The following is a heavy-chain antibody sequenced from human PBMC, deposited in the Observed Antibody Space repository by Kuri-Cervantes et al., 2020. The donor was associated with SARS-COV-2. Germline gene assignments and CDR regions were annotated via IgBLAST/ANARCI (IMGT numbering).Heavy chain of an antibody. D-gene: IGHD7-27*01. J-gene: IGHJ4*02. CDR3: AELGMGPVDY. CDR2: IRNRANCGTT. CDR1: GFTYSDYY. Sequence: GGSLRLSCAASGFTYSDYYMNWVRQAPGKGLEWLGFIRNRANCGTTELTTSVKGRDDSKSITYLQMNSLRAEDTAVYYCAELGMGPVDYWGQGTLVTVSS. V-gene: IGHV3-71*03.